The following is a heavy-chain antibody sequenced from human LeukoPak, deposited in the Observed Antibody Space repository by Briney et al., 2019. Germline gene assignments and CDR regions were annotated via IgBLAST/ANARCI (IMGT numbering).Heavy chain of an antibody. Sequence: QPGGSLRLSCAGSGFIFRSHGMIWVRQAPGRGLEWVSYISPGGNTIYYADSMKGRFTVSRDDAKNSLSLHMNSLRAEDTAVYYCARVRGPSVTTMYFYYWGQGTLVTVSS. CDR3: ARVRGPSVTTMYFYY. D-gene: IGHD4-17*01. CDR2: ISPGGNTI. J-gene: IGHJ4*02. CDR1: GFIFRSHG. V-gene: IGHV3-48*04.